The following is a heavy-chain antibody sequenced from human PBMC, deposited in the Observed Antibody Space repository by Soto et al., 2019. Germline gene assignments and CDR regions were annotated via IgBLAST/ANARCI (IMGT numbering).Heavy chain of an antibody. CDR1: GDSTNSGNYY. D-gene: IGHD1-26*01. J-gene: IGHJ6*02. V-gene: IGHV4-31*03. CDR2: ISYSGDT. CDR3: AKGSYYFRYYYYGMDV. Sequence: SETLSLTCSVSGDSTNSGNYYWNWIRHHPEKGLEWIGYISYSGDTYYNPSLKSRVNKSLDTSKKQFSMKLKTVTAADTAVYYCAKGSYYFRYYYYGMDVWGQGTTVTVSS.